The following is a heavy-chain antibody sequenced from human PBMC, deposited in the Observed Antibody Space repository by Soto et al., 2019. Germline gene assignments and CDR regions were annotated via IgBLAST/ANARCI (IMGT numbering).Heavy chain of an antibody. J-gene: IGHJ6*02. CDR2: IYPGDSDT. D-gene: IGHD6-13*01. CDR1: GYSFTTYW. Sequence: PGESLKISCKGSGYSFTTYWIGWVRQMPGKGLEWMVIIYPGDSDTRYSPSFQGQVTISADKSINTTYLQWSSLKASDTAIYYCARQAAAGKYYYAMDVWGQGTTVTVSS. V-gene: IGHV5-51*01. CDR3: ARQAAAGKYYYAMDV.